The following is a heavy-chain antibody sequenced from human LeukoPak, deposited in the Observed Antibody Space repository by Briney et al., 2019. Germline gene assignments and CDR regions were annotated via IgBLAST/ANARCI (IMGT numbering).Heavy chain of an antibody. J-gene: IGHJ3*02. CDR2: ISGSGGST. CDR1: GFTFSSYA. V-gene: IGHV3-23*01. Sequence: PGGSLRLSCAASGFTFSSYAMSWVRQAPGKGLEWVSSISGSGGSTYYADSVKGRFTISRDNSKNTLYLQMNSLRAEDTAIYYCAKDTGYVPDAFDIWGQGTMVTVSS. CDR3: AKDTGYVPDAFDI. D-gene: IGHD5-12*01.